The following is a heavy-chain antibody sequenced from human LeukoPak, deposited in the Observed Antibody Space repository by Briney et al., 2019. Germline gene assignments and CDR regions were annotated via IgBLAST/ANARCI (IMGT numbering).Heavy chain of an antibody. J-gene: IGHJ3*02. CDR1: GFTFSSYA. D-gene: IGHD5-18*01. V-gene: IGHV3-23*01. Sequence: PGGSLRLSCAASGFTFSSYAMSWVRQAPGKGLERVSAISGSGGSTYYADSVKGRFTISRDNSKNTLYLQMNSLRAEDTAVYYCAKDGGYSYGWRKAFDIWGQGTMVTVSS. CDR2: ISGSGGST. CDR3: AKDGGYSYGWRKAFDI.